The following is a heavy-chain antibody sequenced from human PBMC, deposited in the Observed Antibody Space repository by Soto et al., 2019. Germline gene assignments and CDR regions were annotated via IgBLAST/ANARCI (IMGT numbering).Heavy chain of an antibody. Sequence: EVHLVESGGGLVQPGGSLRISCAASAFITINYWISWVRQAPGKGLEWVANINQNGSIIYYVDSVKGRFTISRDNARNSLYLQMNSLRVDDTAVYYCATLHDIGEWGRGTLVTVSS. J-gene: IGHJ4*02. CDR2: INQNGSII. V-gene: IGHV3-7*01. CDR3: ATLHDIGE. CDR1: AFITINYW. D-gene: IGHD3-10*01.